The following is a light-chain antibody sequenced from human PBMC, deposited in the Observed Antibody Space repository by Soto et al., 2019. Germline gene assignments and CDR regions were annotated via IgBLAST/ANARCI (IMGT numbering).Light chain of an antibody. Sequence: QSALTQPASVSGSPGQSITISCTGTSSDVGAYNYVSWYQQEPGKAPKLMIHDVSNRPSGVSNRFSGSKSGNTASLTISGLQAEDEADYYCRSYTRSDTNVFGTGTTLTVL. J-gene: IGLJ1*01. V-gene: IGLV2-14*03. CDR2: DVS. CDR1: SSDVGAYNY. CDR3: RSYTRSDTNV.